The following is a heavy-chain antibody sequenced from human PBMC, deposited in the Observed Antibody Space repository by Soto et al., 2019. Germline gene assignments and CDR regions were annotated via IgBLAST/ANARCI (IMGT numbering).Heavy chain of an antibody. CDR1: GGSISSSNW. D-gene: IGHD6-13*01. CDR3: AILGSNYYYGMDV. CDR2: IYHSGST. Sequence: QVQLQESGPGLVKPSGTLSLTCAVSGGSISSSNWWSWVRQPPGKGLEWIGEIYHSGSTNYNPSLKSRVTISVDTSKNQFSLKLSSVTAADTAVYYCAILGSNYYYGMDVWGQGTTVTVSS. V-gene: IGHV4-4*02. J-gene: IGHJ6*02.